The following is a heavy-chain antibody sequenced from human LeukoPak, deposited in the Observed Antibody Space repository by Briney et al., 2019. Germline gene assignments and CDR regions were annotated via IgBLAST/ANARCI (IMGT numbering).Heavy chain of an antibody. V-gene: IGHV1-58*01. D-gene: IGHD2-2*01. CDR1: GFTFTSSA. Sequence: SVKVSCKASGFTFTSSAVQWVRQDRGQRLEWIGWIVVGSGNTNYAQKFQERVTITRDMSTSTAYMELSSLRSEDTAVYYCAAAAAIRDYWYFDLWGRGTLVTVSS. CDR3: AAAAAIRDYWYFDL. CDR2: IVVGSGNT. J-gene: IGHJ2*01.